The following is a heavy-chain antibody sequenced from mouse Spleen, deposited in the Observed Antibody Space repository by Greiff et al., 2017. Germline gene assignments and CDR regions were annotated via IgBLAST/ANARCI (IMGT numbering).Heavy chain of an antibody. Sequence: EVKLVESGGGLVKPGGSLKLSCAASGFTFSSYTMSWVRQTPEKRLEWVATISSGGSYTYYPDSVKGRFTISRDNAKNTLYLQMSSLKSEDTAMYYCTRGRGAWFAYWGQGTLVTVSA. CDR1: GFTFSSYT. J-gene: IGHJ3*01. V-gene: IGHV5-6-4*01. CDR3: TRGRGAWFAY. CDR2: ISSGGSYT.